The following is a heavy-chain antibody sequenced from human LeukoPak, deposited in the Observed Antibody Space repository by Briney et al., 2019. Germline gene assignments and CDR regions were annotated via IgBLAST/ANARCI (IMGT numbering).Heavy chain of an antibody. D-gene: IGHD6-13*01. CDR2: IYTSGST. CDR1: GGSISSSSYY. Sequence: SETLSLTCTVSGGSISSSSYYWSWIRQPAGKGLEWIGRIYTSGSTNYNPSLKSRVTMSVDTSKNQFSLKLSSVTAADTAVYYCARAGLIAAGNWFDPWGQGTLVTVSS. V-gene: IGHV4-61*02. CDR3: ARAGLIAAGNWFDP. J-gene: IGHJ5*02.